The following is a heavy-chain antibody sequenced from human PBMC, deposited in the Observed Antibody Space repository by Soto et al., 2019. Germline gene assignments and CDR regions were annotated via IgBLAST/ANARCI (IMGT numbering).Heavy chain of an antibody. CDR2: INSDGSST. CDR3: ARGLNPSGSYKSPFGYYGMDV. V-gene: IGHV3-74*01. D-gene: IGHD1-26*01. Sequence: GGSLRLSCAASGFTFSSYWMHWVRQAPGKGLVWVSRINSDGSSTSYADSVKGRFTISRDNAKNTLYLQMNSLRAEDTAVYYCARGLNPSGSYKSPFGYYGMDVWGQGTTVTVSS. CDR1: GFTFSSYW. J-gene: IGHJ6*02.